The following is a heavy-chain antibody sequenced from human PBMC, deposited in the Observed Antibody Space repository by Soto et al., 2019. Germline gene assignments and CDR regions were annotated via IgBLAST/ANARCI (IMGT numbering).Heavy chain of an antibody. V-gene: IGHV3-30*18. J-gene: IGHJ4*02. D-gene: IGHD6-19*01. Sequence: PGGSLRLSCAASGFTFSSYGMHWVRQAPGKGLEWVAVISYDGSNKYYADSVKGRFTISRDNSKNTLYLQMNSLRAEDTAVYYCAKEGLQWLALRPYYFDYWGQGTLVTVSS. CDR2: ISYDGSNK. CDR3: AKEGLQWLALRPYYFDY. CDR1: GFTFSSYG.